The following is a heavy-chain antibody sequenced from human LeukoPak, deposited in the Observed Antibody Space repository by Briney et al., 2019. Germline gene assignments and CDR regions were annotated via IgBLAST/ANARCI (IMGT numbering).Heavy chain of an antibody. V-gene: IGHV3-21*01. J-gene: IGHJ4*02. Sequence: GGSLRLSCAVSGFTFSSYSMNWVRQAPGKGLEWVSSISSSSSYIYYADSVKGRFTISRDNAKNSLYPQMNSLRAEDTAVYYCASSISSSSDYWGQGTLVTVSS. CDR1: GFTFSSYS. D-gene: IGHD6-13*01. CDR3: ASSISSSSDY. CDR2: ISSSSSYI.